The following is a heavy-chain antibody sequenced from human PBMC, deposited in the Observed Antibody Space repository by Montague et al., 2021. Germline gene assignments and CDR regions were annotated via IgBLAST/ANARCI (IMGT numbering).Heavy chain of an antibody. CDR1: SGSIFHAH. CDR2: MFYGGAT. V-gene: IGHV4-59*08. Sequence: SETLSLTCTVSSGSIFHAHWSWVRQPPGKGLEWLGSMFYGGATSXNPSLKSRVTMSIDTSTNQFSLKLSFVTAADMAVYYCAKQDYFVSGTSYKGFDPWGQGILVTVSS. CDR3: AKQDYFVSGTSYKGFDP. J-gene: IGHJ5*02. D-gene: IGHD3-10*01.